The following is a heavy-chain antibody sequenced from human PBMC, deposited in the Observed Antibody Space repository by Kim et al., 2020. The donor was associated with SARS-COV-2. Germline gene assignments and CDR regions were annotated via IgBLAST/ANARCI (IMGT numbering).Heavy chain of an antibody. D-gene: IGHD5-12*01. CDR3: ASYRGLAY. J-gene: IGHJ4*02. V-gene: IGHV3-7*01. CDR1: GFTFSTSW. CDR2: IKQDGSEK. Sequence: GGSLRLSCAASGFTFSTSWMNWVRQAPGKGLEWVANIKQDGSEKYYVDSVKGRFTISRDNAKNSLYLQMNSLRAEDTAVYYCASYRGLAYWGQGTLVTVS.